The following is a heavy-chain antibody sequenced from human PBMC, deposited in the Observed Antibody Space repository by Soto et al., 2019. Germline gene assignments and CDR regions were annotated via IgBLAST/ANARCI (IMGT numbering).Heavy chain of an antibody. J-gene: IGHJ5*02. D-gene: IGHD2-15*01. V-gene: IGHV1-69*13. CDR2: IIPIFGTE. CDR1: GGTFSSYA. Sequence: GASVKVSCKASGGTFSSYAISWVRQGPGQGLEWMGGIIPIFGTENYAQNFKRRVKLTAHESKSKAYMEMRSLRSDETAVYYCERRPYCSGGSCLFWVWFDPWGQGTMVTVSS. CDR3: ERRPYCSGGSCLFWVWFDP.